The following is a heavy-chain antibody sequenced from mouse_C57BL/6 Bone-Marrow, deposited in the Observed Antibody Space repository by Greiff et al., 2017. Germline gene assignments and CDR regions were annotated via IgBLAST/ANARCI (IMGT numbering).Heavy chain of an antibody. V-gene: IGHV5-6*02. Sequence: EVKLQESGGDLVKPGGSLKLSCAASGFTFSSYGMSWVRQTPDKRLEWVATISSGGSYTYYPDSVKGRFTLSRYNAKNTLYLQMSSLKSEDTAMYYCASPGFAWFAYWGQGTLVTVSA. CDR2: ISSGGSYT. J-gene: IGHJ3*01. CDR1: GFTFSSYG. CDR3: ASPGFAWFAY.